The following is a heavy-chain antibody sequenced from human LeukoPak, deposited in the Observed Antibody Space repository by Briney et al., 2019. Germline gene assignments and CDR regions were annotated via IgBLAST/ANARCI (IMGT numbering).Heavy chain of an antibody. CDR2: IYSGGST. CDR3: ARGVIRGYYYYGMDV. Sequence: GGSLRLSRAASGFTVSSNYMSWVRQAPGKGLEWVSVIYSGGSTYYADSVKGRFTISRDNSKNTLYLQMNSLRAEDTAVYYCARGVIRGYYYYGMDVWGQGTTVTVSS. J-gene: IGHJ6*02. D-gene: IGHD3-10*01. V-gene: IGHV3-66*01. CDR1: GFTVSSNY.